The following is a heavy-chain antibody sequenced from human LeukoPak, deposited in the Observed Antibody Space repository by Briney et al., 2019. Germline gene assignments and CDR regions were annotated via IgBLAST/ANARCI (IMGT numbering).Heavy chain of an antibody. J-gene: IGHJ6*04. D-gene: IGHD4-11*01. Sequence: PSETLSLTCTVSGGSISSGGYYWSWVRQPPGKGLEWIGYIYHSGSTYYNPSLKSRVTISVDRSKNQFSLKLSSVTAADTAVYYCARASATGTLDVWGKGTTVTVSS. CDR3: ARASATGTLDV. CDR2: IYHSGST. CDR1: GGSISSGGYY. V-gene: IGHV4-30-2*01.